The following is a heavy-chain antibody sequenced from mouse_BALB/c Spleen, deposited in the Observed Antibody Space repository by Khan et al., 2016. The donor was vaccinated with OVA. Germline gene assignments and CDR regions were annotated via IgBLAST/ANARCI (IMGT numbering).Heavy chain of an antibody. V-gene: IGHV3-2*02. CDR3: ARSLYYSYGYALDC. CDR2: ISSTGGT. D-gene: IGHD2-14*01. Sequence: EVQLQESGPGLVKPSQSLSLTCTVTGYSITSDYAWNWIRQFPGNKLEWMGYISSTGGTSYNPSLKSRIPITRDTSKNQFFLQLKSVTAEDTATYYCARSLYYSYGYALDCWGRGTLVTVSS. CDR1: GYSITSDYA. J-gene: IGHJ4*01.